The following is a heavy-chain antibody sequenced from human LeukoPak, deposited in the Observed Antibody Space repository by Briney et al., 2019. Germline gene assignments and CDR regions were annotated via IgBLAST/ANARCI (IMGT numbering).Heavy chain of an antibody. D-gene: IGHD6-13*01. CDR2: IYYSGST. J-gene: IGHJ6*02. Sequence: SSETLSLTCTVSGGSISSGGYYWSWIRQHPGEGLEWIGYIYYSGSTYYNPSLKSRVTISVDTSKNQFSLKLSSVTAADTAVYYCARDRSSSWYAPYYYGMDVWGQGTTVTVSS. CDR3: ARDRSSSWYAPYYYGMDV. CDR1: GGSISSGGYY. V-gene: IGHV4-31*03.